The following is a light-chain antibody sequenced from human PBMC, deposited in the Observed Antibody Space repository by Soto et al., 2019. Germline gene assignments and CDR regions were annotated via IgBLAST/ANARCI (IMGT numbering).Light chain of an antibody. J-gene: IGLJ1*01. V-gene: IGLV2-14*01. CDR3: SSYSSTKTRV. Sequence: QSVLTQPASVSGSPGQSITISCTATSSDVGNYNYVSWYQHHPGKAPKVMIYEVRNRPSGVSNRFSGSKSGNTASLTISGLQAEDEADYYCSSYSSTKTRVFGTGTKVTVL. CDR2: EVR. CDR1: SSDVGNYNY.